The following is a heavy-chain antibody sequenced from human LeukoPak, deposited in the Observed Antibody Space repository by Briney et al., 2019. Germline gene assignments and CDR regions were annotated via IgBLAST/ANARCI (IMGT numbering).Heavy chain of an antibody. CDR2: VYSSGST. CDR3: ARFGITMVRAYGMDV. D-gene: IGHD3-10*01. J-gene: IGHJ6*02. V-gene: IGHV4-4*07. CDR1: GGSISSYY. Sequence: SETLSLTCTVSGGSISSYYWTWIRQPAGKGLEWVGRVYSSGSTNYNPSFRSRVTISVDTSKNQFSLKLSSVTAADTAVYYCARFGITMVRAYGMDVWGQGTTVTVSS.